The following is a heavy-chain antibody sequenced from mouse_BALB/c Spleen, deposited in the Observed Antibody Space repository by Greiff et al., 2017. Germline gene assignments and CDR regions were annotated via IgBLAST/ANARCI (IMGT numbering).Heavy chain of an antibody. CDR3: TRDGGNPAWFAY. J-gene: IGHJ3*01. V-gene: IGHV5-6-4*01. Sequence: EVKLVESGGGLVKPGGSLKLSCAASGFTFSSYTMSWVRQTPEKRLEWVATISSGGSYTYYPDSVKGRFTISRDNAKNTLYLQMSSLKSEDTAMYYCTRDGGNPAWFAYWGQGTLVTVSA. D-gene: IGHD2-1*01. CDR1: GFTFSSYT. CDR2: ISSGGSYT.